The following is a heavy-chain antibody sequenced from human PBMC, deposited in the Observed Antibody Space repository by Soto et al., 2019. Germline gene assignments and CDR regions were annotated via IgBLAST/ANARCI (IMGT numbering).Heavy chain of an antibody. CDR1: GFTFSSYG. D-gene: IGHD4-17*01. J-gene: IGHJ4*02. Sequence: GGSLRLSCAASGFTFSSYGMHWVRQAPGKGLEWVAVISYDGSNKYYADSVKGRFTISRDNSKNTLYLQMNSLRAEDTAVYYCAKSTVPDYWGQGTLVTVSS. CDR2: ISYDGSNK. V-gene: IGHV3-30*18. CDR3: AKSTVPDY.